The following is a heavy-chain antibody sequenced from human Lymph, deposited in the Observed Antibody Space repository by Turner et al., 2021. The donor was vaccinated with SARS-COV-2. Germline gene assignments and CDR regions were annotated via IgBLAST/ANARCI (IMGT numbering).Heavy chain of an antibody. D-gene: IGHD2-15*01. Sequence: EVQLVESGGGVVQPGGSLRLSCAASGFPFDEYAMHWVRQAPGKGLEWVSLISGDGGGTYYADSVKGRFTISRDNSKNSLSLQMNSLRAEDTALYYCAKDPGYCSGGSCYSRTYFDFWGQGTLVTVSA. V-gene: IGHV3-43*02. J-gene: IGHJ4*02. CDR2: ISGDGGGT. CDR3: AKDPGYCSGGSCYSRTYFDF. CDR1: GFPFDEYA.